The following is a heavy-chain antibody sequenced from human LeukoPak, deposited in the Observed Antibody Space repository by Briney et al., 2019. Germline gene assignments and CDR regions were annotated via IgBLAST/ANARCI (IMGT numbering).Heavy chain of an antibody. CDR1: GYTFTSYY. D-gene: IGHD5-18*01. CDR3: ARFPNTAMVMGLEYYYYGMDV. Sequence: ASVMVSCKASGYTFTSYYMHWVRQAPGQGLEWMGIINPSGGSTSYAQKFQGRVTMTRDTSTSTVYMELSSLRSEDTAVYYCARFPNTAMVMGLEYYYYGMDVWGQGTTVTVSS. V-gene: IGHV1-46*01. J-gene: IGHJ6*02. CDR2: INPSGGST.